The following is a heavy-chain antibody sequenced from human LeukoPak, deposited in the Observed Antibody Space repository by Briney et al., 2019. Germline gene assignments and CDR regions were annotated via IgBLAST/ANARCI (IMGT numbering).Heavy chain of an antibody. CDR1: GYTFTNYY. CDR2: INPSDGSR. Sequence: ASVKISCKPSGYTFTNYYMHWVRQAPGQGLEWMGIINPSDGSRSYEQKFPGRGTMTRHTSKSTVYMELSSLRSEDTAVYYCVRAYNREAVTGPTNAPFDYWGQGTLVSVSS. D-gene: IGHD6-19*01. V-gene: IGHV1-46*01. CDR3: VRAYNREAVTGPTNAPFDY. J-gene: IGHJ4*02.